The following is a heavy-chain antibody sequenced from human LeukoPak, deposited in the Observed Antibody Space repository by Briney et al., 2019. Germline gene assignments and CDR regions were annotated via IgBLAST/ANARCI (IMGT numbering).Heavy chain of an antibody. CDR1: GGSFSAYY. Sequence: SETLSLTCAVYGGSFSAYYWTWIRQPPGKGLEWIGEIYHSGSTNYNPSLKSRVTISVDTSKNQFSLKLSSVTAADTAVYYCARRAVETTFYYYYYMDVWGRGTTVTVSS. CDR3: ARRAVETTFYYYYYMDV. D-gene: IGHD2/OR15-2a*01. CDR2: IYHSGST. J-gene: IGHJ6*03. V-gene: IGHV4-34*01.